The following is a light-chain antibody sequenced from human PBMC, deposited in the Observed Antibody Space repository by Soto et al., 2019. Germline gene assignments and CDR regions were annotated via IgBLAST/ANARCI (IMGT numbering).Light chain of an antibody. Sequence: QSVLTQPASVSGSPGQSITISCSGTSSDIGTYNHVSWYQQHPGKVPQLIIYEVSNRPSGLSNRFSGSKSGTSATLGITGLQTGDEADYYCGTWDSSLSVVVFGGGTKLTVL. CDR2: EVS. CDR1: SSDIGTYNH. J-gene: IGLJ2*01. CDR3: GTWDSSLSVVV. V-gene: IGLV2-14*01.